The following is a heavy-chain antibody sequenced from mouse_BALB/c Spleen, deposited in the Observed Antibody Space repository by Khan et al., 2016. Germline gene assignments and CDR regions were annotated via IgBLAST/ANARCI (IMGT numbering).Heavy chain of an antibody. Sequence: EVKLLESGGGLVQPGGSLKLSCAASGFDFSRYWMSWVRQAPGKGLEWIGEINPDSSTINYTPSLKDKFIISRENAKTTLYLQMNKVRSGGTALYYCASLRNYGWFAYWGQVTLVTVS. CDR1: GFDFSRYW. V-gene: IGHV4-1*02. CDR2: INPDSSTI. CDR3: ASLRNYGWFAY. D-gene: IGHD2-1*01. J-gene: IGHJ3*01.